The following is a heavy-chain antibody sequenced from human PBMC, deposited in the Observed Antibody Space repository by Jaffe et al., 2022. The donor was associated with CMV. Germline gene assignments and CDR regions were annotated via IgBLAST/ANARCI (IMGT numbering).Heavy chain of an antibody. D-gene: IGHD2-2*01. V-gene: IGHV2-26*01. CDR1: GFSLSNARMG. J-gene: IGHJ6*03. CDR2: IFSNDEK. CDR3: ARTTPPHGVVVPAAKRGEGHYYYYMDV. Sequence: QVTLKESGPVLVKPTETLTLTCTVSGFSLSNARMGVSWIRQPPGKALEWLAHIFSNDEKSYSTSLKSRLTISKDTSKSQVVLTMTNMDPVDTATYYCARTTPPHGVVVPAAKRGEGHYYYYMDVWGKGTTVTVSS.